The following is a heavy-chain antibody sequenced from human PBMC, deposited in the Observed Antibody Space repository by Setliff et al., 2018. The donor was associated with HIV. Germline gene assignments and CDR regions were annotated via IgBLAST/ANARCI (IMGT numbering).Heavy chain of an antibody. D-gene: IGHD3-22*01. Sequence: PGGSLRLSCAASGFTFSSYSMNWVRQAPGKGLEWVSSISSSSSYIYYADSVKGRFTISRDNSKNTLYLQMNSLRADDTAVYYCARDPDYYDSSGPDDAFDIWGQGTMVTVSS. V-gene: IGHV3-21*01. CDR2: ISSSSSYI. CDR3: ARDPDYYDSSGPDDAFDI. J-gene: IGHJ3*02. CDR1: GFTFSSYS.